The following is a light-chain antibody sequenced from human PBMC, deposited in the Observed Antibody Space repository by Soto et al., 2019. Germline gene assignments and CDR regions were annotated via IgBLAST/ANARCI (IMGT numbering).Light chain of an antibody. Sequence: QSALTQPASVSGSPGQSITIACTGTSSDIGGYNFVSWYQQHPGKAPKLLIYDVGNRPSGVSNRFSGSKSGNTASLTISGLQADYEAHYYCNSYRTVSTYVFGTGTKLTVL. CDR2: DVG. J-gene: IGLJ1*01. CDR1: SSDIGGYNF. CDR3: NSYRTVSTYV. V-gene: IGLV2-14*01.